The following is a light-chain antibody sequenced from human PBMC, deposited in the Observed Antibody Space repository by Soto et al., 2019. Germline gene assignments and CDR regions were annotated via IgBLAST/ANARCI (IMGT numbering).Light chain of an antibody. CDR1: QTISSW. J-gene: IGKJ3*01. V-gene: IGKV1-5*03. CDR2: KAS. CDR3: QQTDSPPPVT. Sequence: DIQMTQSPSTLSGSVGDRVTITCRASQTISSWLAWYQQKPGKAPKLLIYKASTLKSGVPSRFSGSGSGTEFTLTISSLQPEDVATYYCQQTDSPPPVTLGTGTKVDI.